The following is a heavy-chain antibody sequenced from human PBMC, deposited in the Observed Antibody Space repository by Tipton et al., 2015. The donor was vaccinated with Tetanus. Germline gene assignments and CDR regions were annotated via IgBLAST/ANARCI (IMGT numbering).Heavy chain of an antibody. J-gene: IGHJ4*02. CDR2: IFDDGSNT. D-gene: IGHD2-21*01. CDR1: GFSFASYG. V-gene: IGHV3-33*01. CDR3: ARDDMIGTSDY. Sequence: SLRLSCAASGFSFASYGMHWVRQAPGKGLEWMATIFDDGSNTYYADSVKGRCTISRDNSKNMLYLEMNSLRAEDTAVYYCARDDMIGTSDYWGQGTLVTVSS.